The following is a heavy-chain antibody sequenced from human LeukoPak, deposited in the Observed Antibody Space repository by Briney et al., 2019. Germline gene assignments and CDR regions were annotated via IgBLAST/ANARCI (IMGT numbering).Heavy chain of an antibody. CDR1: GYSISSGYY. Sequence: PSETLSLTCTVSGYSISSGYYWGWIRQPPGKGLEWIGSIYHSGSTYYNPSLKSRVTISVDTSKNQFSLKLSSVTAADTAVYYCARDIYYDFWSGYPPDDPWGQGTLVTVSS. CDR3: ARDIYYDFWSGYPPDDP. CDR2: IYHSGST. J-gene: IGHJ5*02. V-gene: IGHV4-38-2*02. D-gene: IGHD3-3*01.